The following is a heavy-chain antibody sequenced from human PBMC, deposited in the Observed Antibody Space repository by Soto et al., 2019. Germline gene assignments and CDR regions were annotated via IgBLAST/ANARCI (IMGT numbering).Heavy chain of an antibody. CDR1: GFTFSSYG. CDR3: SRGTGYNPGRSIFNS. CDR2: IWYDGSNK. V-gene: IGHV3-33*01. D-gene: IGHD3-9*01. Sequence: PGGSLRLSCAASGFTFSSYGMHWVRQAPGKGLEWVAVIWYDGSNKYYADSVKGRFTISRDNSKNTLYLQMNSLRAEDTAVYYCSRGTGYNPGRSIFNSWDQETLVTVSS. J-gene: IGHJ4*02.